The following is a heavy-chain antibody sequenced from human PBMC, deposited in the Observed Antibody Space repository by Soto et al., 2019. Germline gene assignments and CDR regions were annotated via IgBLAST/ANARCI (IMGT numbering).Heavy chain of an antibody. V-gene: IGHV1-18*01. CDR1: GVRNTSKG. Sequence: GAPVDARSAACGVRNTSKGIRCVRQALGQGLEWMGWISAYNGNTNYAQKLQGRVTMTTDTSTSTAYMELRSLRSDDTAVYYCETSREFGEHDAFDILGQGTMVTVSS. CDR2: ISAYNGNT. CDR3: ETSREFGEHDAFDI. D-gene: IGHD3-10*01. J-gene: IGHJ3*02.